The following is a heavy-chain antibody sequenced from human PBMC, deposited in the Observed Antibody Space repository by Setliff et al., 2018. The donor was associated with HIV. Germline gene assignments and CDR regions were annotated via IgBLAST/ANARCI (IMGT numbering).Heavy chain of an antibody. J-gene: IGHJ4*02. CDR1: GGSISSSSYY. CDR3: VRDPSIDYYYDSSGSYFDY. Sequence: SETLSLTCTVSGGSISSSSYYWGWIRQPPGKGLEWIGSIYYSGSTYYNPSLKSRVTISEDTSKNQFSLKLSSVTAADTAVYYCVRDPSIDYYYDSSGSYFDYWGQGTLVTVSS. CDR2: IYYSGST. V-gene: IGHV4-39*07. D-gene: IGHD3-22*01.